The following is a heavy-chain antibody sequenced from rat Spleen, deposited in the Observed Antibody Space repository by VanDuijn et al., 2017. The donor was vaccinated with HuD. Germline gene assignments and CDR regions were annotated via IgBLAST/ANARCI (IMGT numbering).Heavy chain of an antibody. J-gene: IGHJ1*01. CDR3: KRDGPGYNNYPFDF. Sequence: EVQLVESGGGLVQPGNSLKLSCAASGFTFSEYAMAWVRQSPKKGLEWVAYVSYDGGSTYYRDSVKGRFTISRDNAKSTLYLQMDRLRSEDTATYYCKRDGPGYNNYPFDFWGPGTMVTVSS. CDR1: GFTFSEYA. V-gene: IGHV5-20*01. CDR2: VSYDGGST. D-gene: IGHD1-10*01.